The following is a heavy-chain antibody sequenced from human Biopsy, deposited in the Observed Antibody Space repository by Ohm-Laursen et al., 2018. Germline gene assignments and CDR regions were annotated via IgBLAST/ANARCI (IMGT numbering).Heavy chain of an antibody. J-gene: IGHJ4*02. V-gene: IGHV1-46*01. Sequence: ASVKASCKASGYTFTSYYMHWVRQAPGQGLEWMGMINPNGSTTSYPQIFQGRVTMTRDTSKSTVYMELSSLRSADTAVYFCARNTGWYGDLYYFDYWGQGTLVTVSS. CDR3: ARNTGWYGDLYYFDY. D-gene: IGHD6-19*01. CDR2: INPNGSTT. CDR1: GYTFTSYY.